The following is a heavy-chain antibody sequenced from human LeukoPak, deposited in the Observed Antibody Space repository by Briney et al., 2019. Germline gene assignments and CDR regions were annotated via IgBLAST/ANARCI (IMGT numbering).Heavy chain of an antibody. Sequence: GGSLRLSCAASGFTFSGSAMHWVRQASGKGLEWVGRIRSKANSYATAYAASVKGRFTISRDDSKNTAYLQMNSLKTEDTAVYYCTSLGNYYDSSGYHTDYWGQGTLVTVSS. CDR2: IRSKANSYAT. CDR1: GFTFSGSA. CDR3: TSLGNYYDSSGYHTDY. V-gene: IGHV3-73*01. J-gene: IGHJ4*02. D-gene: IGHD3-22*01.